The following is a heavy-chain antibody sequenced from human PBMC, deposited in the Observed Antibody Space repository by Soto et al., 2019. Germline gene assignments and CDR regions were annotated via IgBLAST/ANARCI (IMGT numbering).Heavy chain of an antibody. CDR1: GFTFGSYA. V-gene: IGHV3-23*01. CDR2: ISGSGRTT. Sequence: EVQLLESGGGLVQPGGSLRLSCAASGFTFGSYAMNWLRQAPGRGLECVSFISGSGRTTYYADSVKGRFTVSRDNSKSTLYLQMNSLRAEDTALYYCAKFRGPSYSYYSMDVWCKGTTVTVSS. D-gene: IGHD3-16*01. CDR3: AKFRGPSYSYYSMDV. J-gene: IGHJ6*03.